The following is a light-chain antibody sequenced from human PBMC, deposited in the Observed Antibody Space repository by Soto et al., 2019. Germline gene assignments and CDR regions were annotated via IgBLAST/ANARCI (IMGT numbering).Light chain of an antibody. CDR1: QSLLYGNGNNY. CDR2: LGS. V-gene: IGKV2-28*01. J-gene: IGKJ3*01. Sequence: EIVMTQSPLYLPVTPGEPASISCRSSQSLLYGNGNNYLDWYLQKPGQSPQVLIYLGSNRASGVPDRFSGSGSGTDFTLKISRVEAEDVGSYYCMQGLQTPPIFGPGTKVDIK. CDR3: MQGLQTPPI.